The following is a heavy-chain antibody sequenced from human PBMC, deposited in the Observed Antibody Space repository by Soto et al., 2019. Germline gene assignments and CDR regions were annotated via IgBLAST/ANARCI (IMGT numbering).Heavy chain of an antibody. D-gene: IGHD2-8*01. Sequence: QMQLVQSGPEVKKPGTSVKVSCKASGFTFTSSAVQWVRQARGQRLEWIGWIVVGSGNTNYAQKFQERVTITRDMSTSTAYMELSSLRSEDTAVYYCAADRLYCTNGVCINWFDPWGQGTLVTVSS. CDR2: IVVGSGNT. V-gene: IGHV1-58*01. CDR1: GFTFTSSA. CDR3: AADRLYCTNGVCINWFDP. J-gene: IGHJ5*02.